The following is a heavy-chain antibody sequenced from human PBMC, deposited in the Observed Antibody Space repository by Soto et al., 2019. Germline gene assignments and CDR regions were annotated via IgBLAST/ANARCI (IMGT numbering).Heavy chain of an antibody. Sequence: EVQLVESGGGLVQPGGSLRLSCTASGFIVSDTYVNWVRQAPGKGLEWVSVISNRGDTHYADSVRGRVSISRDISDNTLHLQMNNLRVEDTAVYYCAREPRYCRGGSCSITGDAYDIWGQGTMVTVSS. D-gene: IGHD2-15*01. V-gene: IGHV3-66*01. CDR1: GFIVSDTY. CDR3: AREPRYCRGGSCSITGDAYDI. CDR2: ISNRGDT. J-gene: IGHJ3*02.